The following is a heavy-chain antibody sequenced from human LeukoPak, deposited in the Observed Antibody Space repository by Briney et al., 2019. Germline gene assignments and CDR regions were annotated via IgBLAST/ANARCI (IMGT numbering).Heavy chain of an antibody. J-gene: IGHJ2*01. V-gene: IGHV1-18*04. CDR3: ARDPSNTSGRRHRFDV. CDR2: ISAYNGDT. CDR1: AYSFRHNG. Sequence: ASVQVFCKASAYSFRHNGISWVRQDPGQGLEWMGWISAYNGDTDYAQKFQGRVTMTTDSSTSTAYMDLWGLRSDDTAVYCCARDPSNTSGRRHRFDVWGHVTLVTVSS. D-gene: IGHD6-19*01.